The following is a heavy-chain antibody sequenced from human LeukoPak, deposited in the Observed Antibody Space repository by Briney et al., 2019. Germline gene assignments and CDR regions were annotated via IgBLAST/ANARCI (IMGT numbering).Heavy chain of an antibody. CDR1: GFTVSSNY. Sequence: PGGSLRLSCAASGFTVSSNYMNWVRQAPGKGLEWVSLIYSGGSTSYADSVKGRFTISRDNSKNPLYLQMNSLRAEDTAVYYCARDEREEQLVGWGQGTLVIVSS. CDR2: IYSGGST. V-gene: IGHV3-66*01. CDR3: ARDEREEQLVG. J-gene: IGHJ4*02. D-gene: IGHD6-13*01.